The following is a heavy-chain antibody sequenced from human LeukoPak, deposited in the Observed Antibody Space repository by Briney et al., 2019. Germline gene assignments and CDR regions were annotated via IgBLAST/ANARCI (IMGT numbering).Heavy chain of an antibody. V-gene: IGHV3-23*01. D-gene: IGHD2-15*01. CDR3: AKVGSSWYFDY. J-gene: IGHJ4*02. CDR1: GFTFSGYA. Sequence: HPGGSLRLSCAASGFTFSGYAMSWVRQAPGKGLEWVSTINFSGGSTYYADSVKGRFTISRDNSKNTLYLQVNSLRAEDTAVYYCAKVGSSWYFDYWGQGTLVTASS. CDR2: INFSGGST.